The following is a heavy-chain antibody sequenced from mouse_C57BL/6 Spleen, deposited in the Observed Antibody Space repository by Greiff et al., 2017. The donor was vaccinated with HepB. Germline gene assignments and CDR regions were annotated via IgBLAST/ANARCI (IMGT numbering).Heavy chain of an antibody. D-gene: IGHD1-1*01. J-gene: IGHJ2*01. Sequence: QVQLKQSGAELVRPGTSVKVSCKASGYAFTNYLIEWVKQRPGQGLEWIGVINPGSGGTNYNEKFKGKATLTADKSSSTAYMQLSSLTSEDSAVYFCARGGRGYGYFDYWGQGTTLTVSS. CDR2: INPGSGGT. V-gene: IGHV1-54*01. CDR3: ARGGRGYGYFDY. CDR1: GYAFTNYL.